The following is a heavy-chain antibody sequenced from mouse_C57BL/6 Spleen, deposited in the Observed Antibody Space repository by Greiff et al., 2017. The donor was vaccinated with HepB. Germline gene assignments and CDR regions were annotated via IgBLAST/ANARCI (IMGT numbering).Heavy chain of an antibody. V-gene: IGHV1-39*01. Sequence: VQLQQSGPELVKPGASVKISCKASGYSFTDYNMNWVKQSNGKSLEWIGVINPNYGTTSYNQKFKGKATLTVDQSSSTAYMQLNSLTSEDSAVYYGARENGSSYEDYAMDYWGQGTSVTVSS. CDR3: ARENGSSYEDYAMDY. J-gene: IGHJ4*01. CDR1: GYSFTDYN. CDR2: INPNYGTT. D-gene: IGHD1-1*01.